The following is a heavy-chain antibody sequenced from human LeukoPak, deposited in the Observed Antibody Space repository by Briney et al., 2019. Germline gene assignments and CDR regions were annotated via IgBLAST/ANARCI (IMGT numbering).Heavy chain of an antibody. J-gene: IGHJ5*02. D-gene: IGHD3-22*01. V-gene: IGHV1-3*01. Sequence: ASVKVSCKASGYTFTNYAMHWVRQAPGQRLEWMGWINAGNGNTKYSQKFQGRVTITRDTSASTAYMEVSSLRSEDTAVYYCARLTYYYDSSGRNWFDPWGQGTLVTVSS. CDR2: INAGNGNT. CDR3: ARLTYYYDSSGRNWFDP. CDR1: GYTFTNYA.